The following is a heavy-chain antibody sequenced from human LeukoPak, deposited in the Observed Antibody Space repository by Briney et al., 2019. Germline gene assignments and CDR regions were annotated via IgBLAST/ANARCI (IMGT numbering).Heavy chain of an antibody. CDR2: IIPIFGTA. Sequence: ASVKVSCKASGGTFSSYAISWVRQAPGQGLEWMGGIIPIFGTANYAQKFQGRVTITADKSTSTAYMELRSLRSDDTAVYYCARGQGDRLLWVGESLSNINPLDYWGQGTLVTVSS. D-gene: IGHD3-10*01. CDR3: ARGQGDRLLWVGESLSNINPLDY. J-gene: IGHJ4*02. V-gene: IGHV1-69*06. CDR1: GGTFSSYA.